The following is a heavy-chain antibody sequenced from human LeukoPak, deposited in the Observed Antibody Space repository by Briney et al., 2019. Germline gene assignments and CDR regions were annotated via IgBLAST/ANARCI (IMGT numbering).Heavy chain of an antibody. CDR1: GVSIKDYY. V-gene: IGHV4-34*01. CDR2: ISHTEGT. Sequence: PSETLSLTCGVFGVSIKDYYWSWIRQSPGKGMEWLGEISHTEGTRYNPSLESRVTMSVGTSENQLSLKLIFVTAADTAVYYCARIRCGHSGSVCYNHWGLGTLVTVSS. D-gene: IGHD2-21*01. CDR3: ARIRCGHSGSVCYNH. J-gene: IGHJ4*02.